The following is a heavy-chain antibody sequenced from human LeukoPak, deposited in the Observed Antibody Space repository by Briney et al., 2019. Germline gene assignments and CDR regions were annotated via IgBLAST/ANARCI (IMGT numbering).Heavy chain of an antibody. CDR3: AKDGSGDSSGWPCYFDY. CDR2: ISWNGVTT. V-gene: IGHV3-20*04. CDR1: GFDFDDYG. D-gene: IGHD6-19*01. Sequence: GGSLRLSCAASGFDFDDYGMNWVRQVPGKGLEWVSGISWNGVTTTYADSLKGRFTISRDNANNSLYLQMNSLRAEDMALYYCAKDGSGDSSGWPCYFDYWGQGTLVTVSS. J-gene: IGHJ4*02.